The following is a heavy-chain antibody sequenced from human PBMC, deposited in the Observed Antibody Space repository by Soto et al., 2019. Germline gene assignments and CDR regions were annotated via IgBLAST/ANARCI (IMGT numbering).Heavy chain of an antibody. CDR1: GFTFSMYS. Sequence: DVKLVESGGGLVQPGDSLRLSCEVSGFTFSMYSMSWVRQSPGKGLEWVAKIPQDGVDGHYADSVKGRFTISRDNGKNSFYLQLNNLRAEDTAVYYCARDHLILPAHDFFYGSDFWGRGATVTVSS. V-gene: IGHV3-7*03. CDR2: IPQDGVDG. J-gene: IGHJ6*02. D-gene: IGHD2-21*02. CDR3: ARDHLILPAHDFFYGSDF.